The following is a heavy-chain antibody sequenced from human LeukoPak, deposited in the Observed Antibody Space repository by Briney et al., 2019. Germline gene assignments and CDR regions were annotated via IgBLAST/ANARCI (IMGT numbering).Heavy chain of an antibody. CDR2: ISGSGGST. V-gene: IGHV3-23*01. CDR3: ASLNYDSTGYHGPVDY. D-gene: IGHD3-22*01. CDR1: GFTFSSYA. J-gene: IGHJ4*02. Sequence: GGSLRLSCAASGFTFSSYAMHWVRQAPGKGLEWVSAISGSGGSTYYADSVKGRFTTSRDNFKNALYLQMNRLRDEDTAVYYCASLNYDSTGYHGPVDYWGQGTLVTVSS.